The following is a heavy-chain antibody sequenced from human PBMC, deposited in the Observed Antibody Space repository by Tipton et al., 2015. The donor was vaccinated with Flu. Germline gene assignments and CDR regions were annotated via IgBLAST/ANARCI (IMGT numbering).Heavy chain of an antibody. CDR1: GFTLSSYG. CDR2: MSSDGNNK. D-gene: IGHD1-26*01. CDR3: VRDRGSIVGAVRPYY. J-gene: IGHJ4*02. V-gene: IGHV3-30*03. Sequence: SLRLSCAASGFTLSSYGMHWVRQASGKGLEWLAVMSSDGNNKYYADSVKGRFSISRDTSTNTLYLQMNRLSDGDTAVYFCVRDRGSIVGAVRPYYWSQGTLVTVSS.